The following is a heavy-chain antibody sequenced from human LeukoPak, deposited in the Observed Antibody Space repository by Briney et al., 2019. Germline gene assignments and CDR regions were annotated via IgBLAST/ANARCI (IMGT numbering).Heavy chain of an antibody. CDR3: AHARSSTSYLGHFQH. CDR2: IYWDDDK. J-gene: IGHJ1*01. D-gene: IGHD2-2*01. Sequence: SGPTLVKPTQTLTPTCTFSGFSLSTSGVGVGWIRQPPGKALEWLALIYWDDDKRYSPSLKSRLTITKDTSKNQVVLTMTNMDPVDTATYYCAHARSSTSYLGHFQHWGQGTLVTASS. V-gene: IGHV2-5*02. CDR1: GFSLSTSGVG.